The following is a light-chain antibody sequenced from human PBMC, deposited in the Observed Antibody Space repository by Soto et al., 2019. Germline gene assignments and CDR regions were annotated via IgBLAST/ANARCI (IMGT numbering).Light chain of an antibody. Sequence: EIVVTQSPATLSVSPGERATLSCRASQSISDNLAWYQQKPGQAPRLLIYGASTRATGIPARFSGSGSGTDFTLTISSLQSEDSAVYYCHQYNIWPYTFGQGTKLAIK. CDR1: QSISDN. V-gene: IGKV3-15*01. J-gene: IGKJ2*01. CDR2: GAS. CDR3: HQYNIWPYT.